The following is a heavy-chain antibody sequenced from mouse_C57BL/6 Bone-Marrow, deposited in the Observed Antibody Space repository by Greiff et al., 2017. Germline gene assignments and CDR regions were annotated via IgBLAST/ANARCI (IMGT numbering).Heavy chain of an antibody. J-gene: IGHJ4*01. Sequence: VKLQQPGAELVKPGASVKVSCKASGYTFTSYWMHWVKQRPGQGLEWIGGIHPSDSDTNYNQKFKGKATLTVDKSSSTAYMQLSSLTSEDSAVYYCAIGATVVAPYAMDYWGQGTSVTVSA. CDR3: AIGATVVAPYAMDY. D-gene: IGHD1-1*01. CDR2: IHPSDSDT. V-gene: IGHV1-74*01. CDR1: GYTFTSYW.